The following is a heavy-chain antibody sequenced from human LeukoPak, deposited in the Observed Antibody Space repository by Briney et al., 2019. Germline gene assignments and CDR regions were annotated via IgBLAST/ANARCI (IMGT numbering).Heavy chain of an antibody. CDR3: ARGPSRYYDSSGYSGYGMDV. D-gene: IGHD3-22*01. CDR2: IYHSGST. CDR1: GGSISSGGYY. Sequence: SETLSLTCTVSGGSISSGGYYWSWIRQHPGKGLEWIGYIYHSGSTYYNPSLKSRVTISVDRSKNQFSLKLSSVTAADTAVYYCARGPSRYYDSSGYSGYGMDVWGQGTTVTVSS. J-gene: IGHJ6*02. V-gene: IGHV4-30-2*01.